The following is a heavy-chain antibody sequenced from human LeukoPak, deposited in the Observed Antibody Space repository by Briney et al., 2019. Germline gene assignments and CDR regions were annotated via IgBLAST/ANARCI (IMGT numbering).Heavy chain of an antibody. D-gene: IGHD1/OR15-1a*01. CDR2: ISSSSSTI. CDR3: ASRTTRLYYYYYMDV. J-gene: IGHJ6*03. Sequence: GGSLRLSCTASGFTFSSYSMNWVRQAPGNGLEWVSYISSSSSTIYYADSVKGRFTISRDNAKNSLYLQMNSLRAEDTAVYYCASRTTRLYYYYYMDVWGKGTTVTVSS. V-gene: IGHV3-48*04. CDR1: GFTFSSYS.